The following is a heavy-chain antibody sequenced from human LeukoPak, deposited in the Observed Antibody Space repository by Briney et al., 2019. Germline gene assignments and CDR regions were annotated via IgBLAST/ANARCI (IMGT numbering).Heavy chain of an antibody. V-gene: IGHV4-34*01. CDR3: ARARNYCDSSGSGAFDI. J-gene: IGHJ3*02. Sequence: SETLSLTCAVYGGSFSGYYWSWIRQPPGKGPEWIGEINHSGSTNYNPSLKSRVTISVDTSKNQFSLKLSSVTAADTAVYYCARARNYCDSSGSGAFDIWGQGTMVTVSS. D-gene: IGHD3-22*01. CDR2: INHSGST. CDR1: GGSFSGYY.